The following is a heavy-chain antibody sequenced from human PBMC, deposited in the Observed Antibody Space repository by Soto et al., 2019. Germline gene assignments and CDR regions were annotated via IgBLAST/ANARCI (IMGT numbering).Heavy chain of an antibody. Sequence: GGSLRLSCSASGFPFSTYTMYWVRQAPGKGLEWVSSITTGSSRNIFYADSVRGRFTISRDNANNILYLEMDNLRVEDTAVYYCARDDAIFGAIPRMDIWGQGTTVTVSS. CDR3: ARDDAIFGAIPRMDI. V-gene: IGHV3-21*06. D-gene: IGHD3-3*01. CDR2: ITTGSSRNI. CDR1: GFPFSTYT. J-gene: IGHJ6*02.